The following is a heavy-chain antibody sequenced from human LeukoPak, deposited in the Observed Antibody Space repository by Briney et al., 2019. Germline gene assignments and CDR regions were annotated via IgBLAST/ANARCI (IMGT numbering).Heavy chain of an antibody. V-gene: IGHV1-69*05. CDR3: ASPSSSSPGAFDY. CDR1: GGTFSSYA. D-gene: IGHD6-6*01. J-gene: IGHJ4*02. Sequence: SVKVSCKASGGTFSSYAISWVRQAPGQGLEWMGRIIPIFGTANYAQKSQGRVTMTRDTSTSTVYMELSSLRSEDTAVYYCASPSSSSPGAFDYWGQGTLVTVSS. CDR2: IIPIFGTA.